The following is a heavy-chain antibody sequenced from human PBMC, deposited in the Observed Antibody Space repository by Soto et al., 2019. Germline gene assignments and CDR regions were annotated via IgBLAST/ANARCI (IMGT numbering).Heavy chain of an antibody. CDR2: INHSGST. V-gene: IGHV4-34*01. J-gene: IGHJ5*02. Sequence: SETLSLTCAVYGGSFSGYYWIWIRQPPGKGLEWIGEINHSGSTNYNPSLKSRVTISVDTSKNQFSLKLSSVTAADTAVYYCARYLRILRWLSYTRLVPWGQGTLV. D-gene: IGHD3-3*01. CDR3: ARYLRILRWLSYTRLVP. CDR1: GGSFSGYY.